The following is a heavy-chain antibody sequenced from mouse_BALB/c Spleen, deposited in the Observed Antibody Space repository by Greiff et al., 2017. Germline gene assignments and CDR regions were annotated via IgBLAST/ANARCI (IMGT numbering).Heavy chain of an antibody. D-gene: IGHD1-1*01. Sequence: EVMLVESGAELVKPGASVKLSCTASGFNIKDTYMHWVKQRPEQGLEWIGRIDPANGNTKYDPKFQGKATITADTSSNTAYLQLSSLTSEDTAVYYCAGGDYGRVYWGQGTTLTVSS. CDR2: IDPANGNT. J-gene: IGHJ2*01. V-gene: IGHV14-3*02. CDR1: GFNIKDTY. CDR3: AGGDYGRVY.